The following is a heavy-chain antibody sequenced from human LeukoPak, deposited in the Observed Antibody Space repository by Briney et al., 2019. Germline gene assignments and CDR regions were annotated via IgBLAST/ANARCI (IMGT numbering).Heavy chain of an antibody. CDR1: GGSISSGGYY. J-gene: IGHJ4*02. CDR2: IYYSGST. D-gene: IGHD3-9*01. CDR3: ARHRKLRYFDWSFDY. Sequence: SETLSLTCTVSGGSISSGGYYWSWIRQHPGKGLEWIGYIYYSGSTYYNPSLKSRVTISVDTSKNQFSLKLSSVTAADTAVYYCARHRKLRYFDWSFDYWGQGTLVTVSS. V-gene: IGHV4-31*03.